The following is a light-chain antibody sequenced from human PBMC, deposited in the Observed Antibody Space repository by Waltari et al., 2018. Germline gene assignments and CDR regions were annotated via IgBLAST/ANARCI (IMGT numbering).Light chain of an antibody. CDR3: CSYAGSYTWV. Sequence: QSALTQPASVSGSPGQSITISCTGTSSDVGNYNVVSWYQQYPGKAPKVMIYDGNRRPSEISDRFSDSKSGNSAALPICGVQAEEEADYYCCSYAGSYTWVFGGGTRLTVL. V-gene: IGLV2-23*01. J-gene: IGLJ3*02. CDR1: SSDVGNYNV. CDR2: DGN.